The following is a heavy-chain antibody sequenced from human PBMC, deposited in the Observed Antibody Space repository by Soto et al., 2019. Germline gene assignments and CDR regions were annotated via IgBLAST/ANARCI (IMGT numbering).Heavy chain of an antibody. D-gene: IGHD6-19*01. CDR2: VSHDGRNT. V-gene: IGHV3-30*18. J-gene: IGHJ4*02. CDR1: GFTFSDYA. CDR3: AKGGRQWLVTSDFNY. Sequence: VQLVESGGGVVQPGRSLRLSCAASGFTFSDYAMHWVRQAPGKGLEWVAVVSHDGRNTHYADSVKGRFTISRDSSKNTVTMEMTSLRAEDTAVYYCAKGGRQWLVTSDFNYWGQGALVTVSS.